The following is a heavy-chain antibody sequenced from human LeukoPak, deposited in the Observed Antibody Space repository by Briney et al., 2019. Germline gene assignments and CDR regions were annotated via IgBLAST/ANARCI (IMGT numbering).Heavy chain of an antibody. CDR2: IWYDGSNK. V-gene: IGHV3-33*01. CDR1: GFTFSSYG. J-gene: IGHJ4*02. Sequence: GGSLRLSCAASGFTFSSYGMHWVRQAPGKGLEWVAVIWYDGSNKYYADSVKGRFIISRDNSKNTLYLQMNSLRAEDTAVYYCARGNLVGATSLDYWGQGTLVTVSS. CDR3: ARGNLVGATSLDY. D-gene: IGHD1-26*01.